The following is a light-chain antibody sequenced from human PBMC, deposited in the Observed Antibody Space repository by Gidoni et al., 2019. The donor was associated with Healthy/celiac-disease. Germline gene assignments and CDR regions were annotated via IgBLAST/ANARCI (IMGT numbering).Light chain of an antibody. Sequence: DIQMTQSPSSLSASVGDRVTITCQASQDITNYLNWYQQKPGTPPKLLIYDASNLETGVPSRFSGSGSETDFTFTISSLQPEDIATYYCQQYDNLPLTFGGGTKVEIK. V-gene: IGKV1-33*01. CDR2: DAS. CDR1: QDITNY. J-gene: IGKJ4*01. CDR3: QQYDNLPLT.